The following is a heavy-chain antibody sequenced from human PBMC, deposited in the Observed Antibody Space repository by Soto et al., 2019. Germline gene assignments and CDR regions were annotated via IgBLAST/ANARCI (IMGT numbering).Heavy chain of an antibody. CDR2: IKSKTDGGTS. CDR1: GVTLTTVW. CDR3: SHGYYQYFES. V-gene: IGHV3-15*07. D-gene: IGHD5-18*01. Sequence: GSLRLSCAVSGVTLTTVWMNWVRQAPGKGPEWVARIKSKTDGGTSDYAAPVKGRFTISRDDSENTLYLQMNSLKTEDTAVYYCSHGYYQYFESWGQGTLVTVSS. J-gene: IGHJ4*02.